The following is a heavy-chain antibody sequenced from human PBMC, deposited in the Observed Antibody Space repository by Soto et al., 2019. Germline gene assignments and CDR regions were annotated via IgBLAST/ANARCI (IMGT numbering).Heavy chain of an antibody. CDR3: ARAIIGGVVPYYYGMDV. D-gene: IGHD3-3*01. Sequence: QVQLVQSGAEVKKPGSSVKGSCKASGGTFSSYAISWVRQAPGQGLEWMGGIIPIFGTANYAQKFQGRVTITADESTSTAYMELSSLRSEDTAVYYCARAIIGGVVPYYYGMDVWGQGTTVTVSS. CDR2: IIPIFGTA. V-gene: IGHV1-69*01. CDR1: GGTFSSYA. J-gene: IGHJ6*02.